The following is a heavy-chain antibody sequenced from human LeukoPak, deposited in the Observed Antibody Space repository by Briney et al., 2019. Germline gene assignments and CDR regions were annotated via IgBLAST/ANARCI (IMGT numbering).Heavy chain of an antibody. CDR3: ARVDGSGSYYSIYYYYGMDV. D-gene: IGHD3-10*01. Sequence: GGSLRLSCAASGFTFSSYWMSWVRQAPGKGLEWVANIKQDGSEKYYVDSVKGRFTISRDNAKNSLYLQMNSLRAEDTAVYYCARVDGSGSYYSIYYYYGMDVWGQGTTVTVSS. CDR1: GFTFSSYW. J-gene: IGHJ6*02. V-gene: IGHV3-7*01. CDR2: IKQDGSEK.